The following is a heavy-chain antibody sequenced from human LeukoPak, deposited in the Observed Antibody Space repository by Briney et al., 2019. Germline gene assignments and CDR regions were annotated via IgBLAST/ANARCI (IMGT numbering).Heavy chain of an antibody. D-gene: IGHD4-17*01. Sequence: SVKVSCKASGGTFSSYAISWVRQAPGQGLEWMGGIIPIFGTANYAQKFQGRVTITTDESTSTAYMELSSLRSEDTAVYYCGRAARATVTRGWFDPWGQGTLVTVSS. CDR3: GRAARATVTRGWFDP. CDR2: IIPIFGTA. V-gene: IGHV1-69*05. J-gene: IGHJ5*02. CDR1: GGTFSSYA.